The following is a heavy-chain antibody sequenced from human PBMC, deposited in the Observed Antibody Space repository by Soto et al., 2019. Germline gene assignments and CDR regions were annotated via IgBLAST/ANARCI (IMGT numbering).Heavy chain of an antibody. Sequence: GGSLRLSCAASGFPFSSYSMNWVRQAPGKGLEWVSSISSTSSYIYYADSVKGRFTISRDNAKNSLYLQMNSLRAEDTAVYYCAREAPASDYWGQGTLVTVSS. D-gene: IGHD6-13*01. CDR3: AREAPASDY. J-gene: IGHJ4*02. V-gene: IGHV3-21*01. CDR2: ISSTSSYI. CDR1: GFPFSSYS.